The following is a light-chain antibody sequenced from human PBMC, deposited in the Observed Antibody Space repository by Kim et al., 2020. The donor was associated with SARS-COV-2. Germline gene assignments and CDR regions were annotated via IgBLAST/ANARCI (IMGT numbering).Light chain of an antibody. CDR1: QSVGYF. V-gene: IGKV3-11*01. J-gene: IGKJ4*01. CDR3: QQRYNWPLT. CDR2: DAS. Sequence: VSPGRRATLSRPASQSVGYFLAWYQPRPGQPPSLLIYDASIRATRIPPRFSGYESVTDFILTISNLDPEDFAVYYCQQRYNWPLTFGGGTKVDIK.